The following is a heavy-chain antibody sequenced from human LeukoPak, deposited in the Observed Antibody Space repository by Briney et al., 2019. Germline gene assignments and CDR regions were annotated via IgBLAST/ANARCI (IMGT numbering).Heavy chain of an antibody. CDR3: ARDSGYYFDY. Sequence: GGSLRLSCAASGFTVSSNYMNWVRQAPGKGLEWVAVISYDGNNKYYADSVKGRFTISRDNSKNTLYLQMNSLRAEDTAVYYCARDSGYYFDYWGQGTLVTVSS. D-gene: IGHD3-22*01. J-gene: IGHJ4*02. CDR1: GFTVSSNY. V-gene: IGHV3-30-3*01. CDR2: ISYDGNNK.